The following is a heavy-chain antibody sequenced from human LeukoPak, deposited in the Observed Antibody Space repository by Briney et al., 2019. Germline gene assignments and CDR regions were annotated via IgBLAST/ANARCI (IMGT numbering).Heavy chain of an antibody. J-gene: IGHJ4*02. V-gene: IGHV4-34*01. Sequence: WETLSLTCAVYGGSFSGYYWSWIRQPTGKGLEWIGEINHSGSTNYNPSLKSRVTISVDTSKNQFSLKLGSVTAADTAVYYCATVWRGREGYLDYWGQGILVTVSS. CDR1: GGSFSGYY. D-gene: IGHD1-26*01. CDR3: ATVWRGREGYLDY. CDR2: INHSGST.